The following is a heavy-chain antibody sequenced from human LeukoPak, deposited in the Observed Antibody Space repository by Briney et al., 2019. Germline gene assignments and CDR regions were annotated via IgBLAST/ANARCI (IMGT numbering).Heavy chain of an antibody. J-gene: IGHJ6*03. CDR2: IKQDGSEK. CDR3: ARLSSSYLYYYYYTDV. V-gene: IGHV3-7*01. Sequence: GGSLRLSCAASGFTFSSYWMSWVRQAPGKGLEWVANIKQDGSEKYYVDSVEGRFTISRDNAKNSLYLQMNSLRAEDTAVYYCARLSSSYLYYYYYTDVWGKGTTVTVSS. CDR1: GFTFSSYW. D-gene: IGHD6-13*01.